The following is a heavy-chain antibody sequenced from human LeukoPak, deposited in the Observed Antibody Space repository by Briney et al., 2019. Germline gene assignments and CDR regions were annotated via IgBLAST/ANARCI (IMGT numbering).Heavy chain of an antibody. Sequence: ASVKVSCKASGYTFTSYGISWVRQAPGQGLEWMGWISAYNGNTNYAQKLQGRVTMTTDTSTSTAYMELRSLRSDDTAVYYCAGALPNLGGGYWFDPWGQGTLVTVSS. J-gene: IGHJ5*02. CDR2: ISAYNGNT. CDR3: AGALPNLGGGYWFDP. V-gene: IGHV1-18*01. D-gene: IGHD2-21*01. CDR1: GYTFTSYG.